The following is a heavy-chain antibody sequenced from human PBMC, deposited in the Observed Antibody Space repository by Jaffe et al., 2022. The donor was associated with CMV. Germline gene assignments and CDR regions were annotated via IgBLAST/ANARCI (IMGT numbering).Heavy chain of an antibody. CDR3: TTLGPVTLYPNY. J-gene: IGHJ4*02. V-gene: IGHV3-15*01. CDR2: IKKKTDGGTT. CDR1: GYTFSDAW. Sequence: EVQLVASGGDLVKPGGSLRLSCVASGYTFSDAWMSWVRQSPGKGLEWVGRIKKKTDGGTTDYAAPVKGRFTISRDDSKNTLYLQMNNLEREDTAVYYCTTLGPVTLYPNYWGQGTLVTVSS. D-gene: IGHD3-16*01.